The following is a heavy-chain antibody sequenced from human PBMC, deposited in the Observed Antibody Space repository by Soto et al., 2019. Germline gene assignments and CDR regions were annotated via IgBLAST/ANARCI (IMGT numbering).Heavy chain of an antibody. V-gene: IGHV3-30*18. J-gene: IGHJ6*02. CDR2: ISYDGSSK. Sequence: QVQLVESGGGVVQTGRSLRLSCVASGFTFSNNGIHWVRQAPGKGLDWVALISYDGSSKYYADSLKGRFTISRDNSKNTLYLKMNSLKAEDTAVYYCAKDGGGMVRGVYHYYAMDVWGQGTTVTVSS. D-gene: IGHD3-10*01. CDR1: GFTFSNNG. CDR3: AKDGGGMVRGVYHYYAMDV.